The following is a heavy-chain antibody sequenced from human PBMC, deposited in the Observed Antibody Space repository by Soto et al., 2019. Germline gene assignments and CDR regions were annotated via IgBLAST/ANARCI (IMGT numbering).Heavy chain of an antibody. CDR1: GYTFTSYG. D-gene: IGHD2-21*02. V-gene: IGHV1-18*03. CDR2: ISAYNGNT. CDR3: ASLYCGGDCYSVYYYYGMDV. Sequence: ASVKVSCKASGYTFTSYGISWVRQAPGQGLEWMGWISAYNGNTNYAQKQQGRVTITKDTSTSTAYMKLRSLRSDDMVVYFFASLYCGGDCYSVYYYYGMDVWGQGTTVTVSS. J-gene: IGHJ6*02.